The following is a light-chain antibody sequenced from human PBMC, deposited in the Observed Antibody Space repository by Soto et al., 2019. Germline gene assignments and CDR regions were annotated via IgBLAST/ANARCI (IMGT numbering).Light chain of an antibody. J-gene: IGKJ1*01. V-gene: IGKV1-39*01. Sequence: DIQMTQSPSSLSGSAGDRVTITCRASQSISSYLNWYQQKPGKAPKVLMYGTSILQTGVSSRFSGSGSGTDFNLTISSLQPEDFATYYCQQSYSTPWTFGQGTKVEIK. CDR2: GTS. CDR3: QQSYSTPWT. CDR1: QSISSY.